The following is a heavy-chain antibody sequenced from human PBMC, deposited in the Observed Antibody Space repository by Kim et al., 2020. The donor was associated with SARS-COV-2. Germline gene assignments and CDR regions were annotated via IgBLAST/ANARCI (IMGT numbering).Heavy chain of an antibody. J-gene: IGHJ4*02. CDR2: ISSDGRTT. CDR1: GFSISSYW. V-gene: IGHV3-74*01. D-gene: IGHD1-7*01. CDR3: ARGTGNYGDWDY. Sequence: GGSLRLSCAASGFSISSYWAHWVRQAPGKGLVWVSRISSDGRTTNYADSVKGRYTMSRDTAKNMLYLDMNSLRADDTAVYYCARGTGNYGDWDYWGQGTLLTVSS.